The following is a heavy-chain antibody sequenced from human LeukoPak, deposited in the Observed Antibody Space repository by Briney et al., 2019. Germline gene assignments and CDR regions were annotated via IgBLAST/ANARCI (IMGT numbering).Heavy chain of an antibody. D-gene: IGHD3-10*01. V-gene: IGHV1-18*01. J-gene: IGHJ4*02. CDR3: ARANYHGSGSYCDY. CDR2: ISAYNGNT. CDR1: GYTFASYG. Sequence: ASVKVSCKASGYTFASYGISWVRQAPGQGLEWMGWISAYNGNTNYAQKLQGRVTMTTDTSTTTAYMELRSLRSDDTAVYYCARANYHGSGSYCDYWGQGTLVTVSS.